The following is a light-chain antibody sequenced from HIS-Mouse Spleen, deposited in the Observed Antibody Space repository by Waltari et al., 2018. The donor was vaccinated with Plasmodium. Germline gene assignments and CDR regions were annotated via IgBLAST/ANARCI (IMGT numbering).Light chain of an antibody. CDR2: EDS. V-gene: IGLV3-10*01. Sequence: SYELTQPPSVSVSRGQTATITCSGAAFPKKYACWYQQNSGQAPVLVIYEDSKRPSGNPERVSCSSSWTRTTLTISGAQVEEEADYYCYTTDSSGNHRVFGGGTKLTVL. CDR1: AFPKKY. CDR3: YTTDSSGNHRV. J-gene: IGLJ3*02.